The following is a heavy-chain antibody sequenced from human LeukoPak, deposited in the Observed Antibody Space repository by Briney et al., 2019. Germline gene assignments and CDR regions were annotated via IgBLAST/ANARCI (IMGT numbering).Heavy chain of an antibody. CDR3: ARGYTAMAHAFDI. Sequence: SVKVSCKASGGTSSSYAISWVRQAPGQGLEWMGRIIPIFGTANYAQKFQGRVTITTDESTSTAYMELSSLRSEDTAVYYCARGYTAMAHAFDIWGQGTMVTVSS. D-gene: IGHD5-18*01. CDR2: IIPIFGTA. CDR1: GGTSSSYA. V-gene: IGHV1-69*05. J-gene: IGHJ3*02.